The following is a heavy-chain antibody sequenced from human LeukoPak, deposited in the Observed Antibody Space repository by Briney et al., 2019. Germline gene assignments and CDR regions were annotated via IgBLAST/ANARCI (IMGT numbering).Heavy chain of an antibody. CDR2: IYSGGTT. Sequence: GSLTLSWAASGFTDSANYINWVRQAPGKVLEWVSVIYSGGTTNYADSVKGRFTISRDTSKTTVFLQMDSLTVDDTAVYYCVRTDWDLQASWGQGILVTVSS. CDR1: GFTDSANY. CDR3: VRTDWDLQAS. D-gene: IGHD1-26*01. V-gene: IGHV3-66*01. J-gene: IGHJ5*02.